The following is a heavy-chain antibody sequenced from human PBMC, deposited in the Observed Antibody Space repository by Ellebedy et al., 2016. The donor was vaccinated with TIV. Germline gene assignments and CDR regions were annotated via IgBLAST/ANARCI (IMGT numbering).Heavy chain of an antibody. CDR3: VAGSGSYYGDNLPDY. CDR2: ISSNGGST. D-gene: IGHD1-26*01. Sequence: GESLKISXSASGFTFSSYAMHWVRQAPGKGLEYVSAISSNGGSTYYADSVKGRFTISRDNSKNTLYLQMSSLRAEDTAVYYCVAGSGSYYGDNLPDYWGQGTLVTVSS. V-gene: IGHV3-64D*06. CDR1: GFTFSSYA. J-gene: IGHJ4*02.